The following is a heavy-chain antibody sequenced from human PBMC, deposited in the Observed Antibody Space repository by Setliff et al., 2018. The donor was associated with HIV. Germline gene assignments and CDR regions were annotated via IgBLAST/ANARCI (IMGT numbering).Heavy chain of an antibody. CDR3: ARHNVITYGGLLFDYYYYGLDV. CDR2: IDYSEST. D-gene: IGHD3-16*01. Sequence: SETLSLTCTVPGGSINDQYFSWIRQPPGKGLEWIGSIDYSESTKYNPSLNSRGTISLDKPTNELSLKLTSVTAADTAVYYCARHNVITYGGLLFDYYYYGLDVWGHGTTVTVSS. CDR1: GGSINDQY. V-gene: IGHV4-59*11. J-gene: IGHJ6*02.